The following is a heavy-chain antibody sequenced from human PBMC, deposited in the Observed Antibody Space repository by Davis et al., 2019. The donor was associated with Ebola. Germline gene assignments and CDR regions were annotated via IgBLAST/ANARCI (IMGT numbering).Heavy chain of an antibody. J-gene: IGHJ5*01. D-gene: IGHD2/OR15-2a*01. V-gene: IGHV4-34*01. CDR2: ISHHNGDT. CDR1: GGSFTDYF. CDR3: ARTTKTNIEDSGLGYNSFDF. Sequence: SETLSLTCGVHGGSFTDYFWSWIRQPPEKGLEWIGEISHHNGDTNYNPSLRSRVAISVDSSKNQFSLKINSVTAADTATYYCARTTKTNIEDSGLGYNSFDFWGQGNLVTVSS.